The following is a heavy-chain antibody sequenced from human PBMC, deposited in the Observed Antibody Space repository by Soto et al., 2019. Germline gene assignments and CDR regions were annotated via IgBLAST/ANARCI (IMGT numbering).Heavy chain of an antibody. CDR2: IKHSGRT. Sequence: QVQLQQWGAGLLKPSETLSLTCAVYGGSLSDYYWTWIRQPPGKGLEWSREIKHSGRTNYNPSLKSRVTLSVDTSKKQFSLRLSSVTAADTAVYYCARGLTGYWYFDLWGRGTLVTVSS. J-gene: IGHJ2*01. V-gene: IGHV4-34*01. CDR3: ARGLTGYWYFDL. CDR1: GGSLSDYY.